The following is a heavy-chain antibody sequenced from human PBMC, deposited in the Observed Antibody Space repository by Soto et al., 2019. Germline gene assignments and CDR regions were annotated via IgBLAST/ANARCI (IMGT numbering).Heavy chain of an antibody. D-gene: IGHD2-15*01. CDR1: GFTFSGYS. V-gene: IGHV3-7*05. CDR3: ARGPRECRSRRCYQRNYFDY. J-gene: IGHJ4*02. Sequence: EVQLVESGGGLVQPGGSLRLSCAASGFTFSGYSMSWVRQAPGKGLGWVASIKEDGTKKYDVDSVTGRFTISRDNPKNSLYPQMTRLRADDPALYSRARGPRECRSRRCYQRNYFDYWCQGTLVTVSS. CDR2: IKEDGTKK.